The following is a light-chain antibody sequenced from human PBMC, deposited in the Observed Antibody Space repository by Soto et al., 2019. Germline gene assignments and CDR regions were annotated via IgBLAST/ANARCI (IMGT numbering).Light chain of an antibody. Sequence: QSVLTQPPSASGTPGQRITISCSGSSSNIGSNYVYCYQQLPGTAPTLLIYSNNQRPSGVPDRFSGSKSGTSASLAISGLLSDDEADYYCAALDDSLSGWVFGGGTKLTVL. CDR1: SSNIGSNY. CDR2: SNN. CDR3: AALDDSLSGWV. V-gene: IGLV1-47*02. J-gene: IGLJ3*02.